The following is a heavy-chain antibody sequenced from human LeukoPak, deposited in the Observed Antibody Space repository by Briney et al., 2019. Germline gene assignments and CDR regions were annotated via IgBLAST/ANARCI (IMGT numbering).Heavy chain of an antibody. V-gene: IGHV3-74*01. CDR2: INMDGSIT. J-gene: IGHJ4*02. Sequence: PGGSLRLSCAASGFTFSSYSMNWVRQAPGKGLVWVSRINMDGSITTYADSVKGRFTISRDNAKNTLYLQMNSLRAEDTAVYYCGLEMATTIRDYWGQGTLVTVSS. CDR3: GLEMATTIRDY. D-gene: IGHD5-24*01. CDR1: GFTFSSYS.